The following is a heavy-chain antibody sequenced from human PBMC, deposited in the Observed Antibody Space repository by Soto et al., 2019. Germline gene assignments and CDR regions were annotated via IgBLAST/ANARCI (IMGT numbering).Heavy chain of an antibody. D-gene: IGHD3-10*02. CDR2: INSDGSST. CDR1: GFTFSSYW. V-gene: IGHV3-74*01. J-gene: IGHJ3*02. CDR3: AFLYYVSPGAFDI. Sequence: GGSLRLSCAASGFTFSSYWMHWVHHAPGKGLVWVSRINSDGSSTSYADSVKGRFTISRDNAKNTLYLQMNSLRAEDTAVYYCAFLYYVSPGAFDIWGQGTMVTVSS.